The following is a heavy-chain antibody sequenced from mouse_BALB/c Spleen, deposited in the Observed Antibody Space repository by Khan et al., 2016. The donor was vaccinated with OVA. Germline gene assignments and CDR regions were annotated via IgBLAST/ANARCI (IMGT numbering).Heavy chain of an antibody. CDR2: INSDGGYT. J-gene: IGHJ3*01. Sequence: EVELVESGGDLVKPGGSLRLSCAASGFTFSAYGMAWVRQAPDKRLEWVATINSDGGYTYSPDTVKGRFPIPRNNAENTLSLQMSSLKSEDTAIYYCASHLTGSFAYWGQGTLVTVSA. D-gene: IGHD4-1*01. CDR1: GFTFSAYG. V-gene: IGHV5-6*01. CDR3: ASHLTGSFAY.